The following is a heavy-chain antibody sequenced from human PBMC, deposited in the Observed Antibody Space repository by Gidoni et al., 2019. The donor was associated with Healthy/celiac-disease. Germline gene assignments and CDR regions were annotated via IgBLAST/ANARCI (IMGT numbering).Heavy chain of an antibody. CDR3: ARSAYYYDSSGYCFDY. J-gene: IGHJ4*02. V-gene: IGHV5-51*01. CDR1: GYSFNSYW. CDR2: IYPGDSDT. Sequence: EVQLVQSGAEVKKPGESLKISCKGSGYSFNSYWIGWVRQMPGKGLEWMGIIYPGDSDTRYSPSFQGQVTISADKSISTAYLQWSSLKASDTAMYYCARSAYYYDSSGYCFDYWGQGTLVTVSS. D-gene: IGHD3-22*01.